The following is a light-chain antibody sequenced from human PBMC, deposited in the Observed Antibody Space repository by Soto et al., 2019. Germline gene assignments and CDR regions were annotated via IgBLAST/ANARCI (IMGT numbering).Light chain of an antibody. V-gene: IGLV1-44*01. CDR2: TDH. Sequence: QSILTQSPSASGTPGQKVTIPCSGSISNIGSDSVSWFHQLPGSAPRLLIYTDHQRASGVPDRFSGYKSGTSASLDISGLQSADEAVYYCATWDDSLSRYVFGTGTKVTVL. CDR3: ATWDDSLSRYV. CDR1: ISNIGSDS. J-gene: IGLJ1*01.